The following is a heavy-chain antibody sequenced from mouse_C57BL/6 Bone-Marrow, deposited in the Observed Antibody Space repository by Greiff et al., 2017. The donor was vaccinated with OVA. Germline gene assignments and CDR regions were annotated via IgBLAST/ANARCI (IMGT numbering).Heavy chain of an antibody. V-gene: IGHV5-17*01. CDR3: AIGRFAY. J-gene: IGHJ3*01. Sequence: EVKLMESGGGLVKPGGSLKLSCAASGFTFSDYGMHWVRQAPEKGLEWVAYISSGSSTIYYADTVKGRFTISRDNAKNTLFLQLTSLRSEDTAMYYCAIGRFAYWGQGTLVTVSA. D-gene: IGHD3-3*01. CDR2: ISSGSSTI. CDR1: GFTFSDYG.